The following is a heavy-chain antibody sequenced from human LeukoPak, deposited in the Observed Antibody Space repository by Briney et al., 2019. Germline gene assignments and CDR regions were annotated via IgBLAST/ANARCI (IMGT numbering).Heavy chain of an antibody. J-gene: IGHJ5*02. Sequence: ASVKVSCKASGYTFTSYAITWVRQAPGQGLEWIGWISAYNGNTNYAQNLQGRVTMTIDTSTTTAYMELRSLRSDDTAVYYCARVGNGGSWPWERFDPWGQGTLVTVSS. D-gene: IGHD2-15*01. CDR3: ARVGNGGSWPWERFDP. CDR1: GYTFTSYA. CDR2: ISAYNGNT. V-gene: IGHV1-18*01.